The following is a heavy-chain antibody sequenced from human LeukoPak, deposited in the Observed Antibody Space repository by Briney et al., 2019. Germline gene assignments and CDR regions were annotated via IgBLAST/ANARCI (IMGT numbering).Heavy chain of an antibody. CDR1: GGTFSSYA. V-gene: IGHV1-69*13. J-gene: IGHJ4*02. Sequence: ASVKVSCTASGGTFSSYAISWVRQAPGQGLEWMGGIIPIFGTANYAQKFQGRVTITADESTSTAYMELSSLRSEDTAVYYCARDRTYYGSGLFDYWGQGTLVTVPS. D-gene: IGHD3-10*01. CDR2: IIPIFGTA. CDR3: ARDRTYYGSGLFDY.